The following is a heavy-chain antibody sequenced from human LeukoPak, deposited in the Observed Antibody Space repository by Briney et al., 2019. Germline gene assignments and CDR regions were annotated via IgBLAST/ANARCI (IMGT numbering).Heavy chain of an antibody. CDR1: GGSISSGDYY. J-gene: IGHJ3*02. D-gene: IGHD3-16*01. Sequence: PSETLSLTCTVSGGSISSGDYYWSWIRQPPGKGLEWIGYIYYSGSTYYNPSLKSRVTISVDTSKNQFSLKLSSVTAADTAVYYCARIPRLGPGGFDIWGQGTMVTVSS. CDR2: IYYSGST. CDR3: ARIPRLGPGGFDI. V-gene: IGHV4-30-4*08.